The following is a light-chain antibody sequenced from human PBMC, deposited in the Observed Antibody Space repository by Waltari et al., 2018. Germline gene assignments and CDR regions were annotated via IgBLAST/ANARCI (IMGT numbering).Light chain of an antibody. Sequence: EIVMPQSPATLSVSPGESATLSCRASQGVSSHLAWYQQKPGQAPRLLIYGASTRATGIPARFSGSGSGTEFTLTISSMQSEDFAVYYCQQYNNWPPWTFGQGTKVEIK. J-gene: IGKJ1*01. CDR1: QGVSSH. V-gene: IGKV3-15*01. CDR2: GAS. CDR3: QQYNNWPPWT.